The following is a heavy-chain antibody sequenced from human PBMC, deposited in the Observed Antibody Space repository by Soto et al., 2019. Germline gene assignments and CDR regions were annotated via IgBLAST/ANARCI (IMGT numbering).Heavy chain of an antibody. Sequence: GGSLRLSCAASGFAFSSYGMHWVRQAPGKGLEWVAVIWYDGSNKYYADSVKGRFTISRDNSKNTLYLQMNSLRAEDTAVYYCAREFWGDITIFAYYMDVWGKGTTVTVSS. CDR2: IWYDGSNK. J-gene: IGHJ6*03. CDR1: GFAFSSYG. V-gene: IGHV3-33*01. D-gene: IGHD3-3*01. CDR3: AREFWGDITIFAYYMDV.